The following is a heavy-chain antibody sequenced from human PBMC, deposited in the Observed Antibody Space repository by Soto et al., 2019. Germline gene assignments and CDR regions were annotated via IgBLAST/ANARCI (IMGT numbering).Heavy chain of an antibody. V-gene: IGHV1-18*01. CDR3: XXXXXXXXHTHYYYGMDV. CDR1: GYTFWNFG. CDR2: ISPYNDNT. J-gene: IGHJ6*02. Sequence: QVYLEQSGAEVKKPGASVKVTCKASGYTFWNFGISWVRQAPGQGLEWMGWISPYNDNTNYVQKFQDRVTMTTDTXXXXXXXXXXXXXXXXXXXXXXXXXXXXXXHTHYYYGMDVWGQGTTVTVSS.